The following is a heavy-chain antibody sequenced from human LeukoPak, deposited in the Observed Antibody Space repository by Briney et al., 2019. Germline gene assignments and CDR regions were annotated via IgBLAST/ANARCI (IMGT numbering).Heavy chain of an antibody. CDR1: GGSVSSGGYY. J-gene: IGHJ4*02. CDR3: ARDRGSWWFDY. D-gene: IGHD6-13*01. CDR2: VSYSGST. V-gene: IGHV4-31*03. Sequence: YPSEPLSLTCTVSGGSVSSGGYYWSWIRQHPGKGLEWIGYVSYSGSTYYNPSLKSRVSISVDTSKNQFSLRLSSVTAADTAVYHCARDRGSWWFDYWGQGTLVTVSS.